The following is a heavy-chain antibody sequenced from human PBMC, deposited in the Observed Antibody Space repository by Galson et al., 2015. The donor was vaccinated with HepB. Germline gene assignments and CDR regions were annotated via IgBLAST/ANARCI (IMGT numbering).Heavy chain of an antibody. D-gene: IGHD4-17*01. J-gene: IGHJ3*02. CDR1: GYTFTSYG. Sequence: SVKVSCKASGYTFTSYGISWVRQAPGQGLEWMGWISAYNGNTNYAQKLQGRVTMTTDTSTNTAYMELRSLRSDDTAVYYCARTTTVTTSFLSLDAFDIWGQGTMVTVSS. CDR2: ISAYNGNT. CDR3: ARTTTVTTSFLSLDAFDI. V-gene: IGHV1-18*04.